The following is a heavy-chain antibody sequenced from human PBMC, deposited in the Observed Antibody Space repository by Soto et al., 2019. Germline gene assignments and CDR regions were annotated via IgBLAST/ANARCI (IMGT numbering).Heavy chain of an antibody. Sequence: GESLKISCKGSGYSFNTYWITWVRQMPGRGLEWVGRIDPSDSYTTYNPSLKGHVILSVDKSMNTAYVQWTSLRASDTAMYFCGRDFGSGHADVWGQGTLVTVSS. V-gene: IGHV5-10-1*01. D-gene: IGHD1-26*01. CDR1: GYSFNTYW. CDR3: GRDFGSGHADV. J-gene: IGHJ1*01. CDR2: IDPSDSYT.